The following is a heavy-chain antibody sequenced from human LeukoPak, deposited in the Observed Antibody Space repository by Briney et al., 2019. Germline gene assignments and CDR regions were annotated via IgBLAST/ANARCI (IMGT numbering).Heavy chain of an antibody. CDR3: ARASGGYYDSSGSFDY. Sequence: GGSLRLSCAASGFTVGSNYMCWVRQAPGKGLEWVSGIHSGDSTYYADSVKGRITISRDNSKNMLYLQMNSLRAEDTAVYHCARASGGYYDSSGSFDYWGQGTLVTVSS. J-gene: IGHJ4*02. CDR2: IHSGDST. D-gene: IGHD3-22*01. V-gene: IGHV3-53*01. CDR1: GFTVGSNY.